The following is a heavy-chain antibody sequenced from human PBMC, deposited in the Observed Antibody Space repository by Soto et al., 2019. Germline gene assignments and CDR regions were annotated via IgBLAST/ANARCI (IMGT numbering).Heavy chain of an antibody. V-gene: IGHV4-34*01. D-gene: IGHD5-12*01. Sequence: QVQLQQWGAGLLKPSETLSLTCAVYGGSFSGYYWSWIRQPPGKGLEWIGEINHSGSTNYNPSLKGRVTQSVDPSKNPFSLKLRSVTAAGTAVYYCARGPGKYSGYDFDYWGQGTLVTVSS. J-gene: IGHJ4*02. CDR2: INHSGST. CDR3: ARGPGKYSGYDFDY. CDR1: GGSFSGYY.